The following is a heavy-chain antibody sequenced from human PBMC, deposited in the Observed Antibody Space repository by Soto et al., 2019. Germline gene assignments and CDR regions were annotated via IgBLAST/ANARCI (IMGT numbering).Heavy chain of an antibody. Sequence: WETLSLTCTVSRGSITNYFCTWIRQPPGRGLEWIGEINYSGTTNYNASLKSRVTISVDTSKNQFSLKLSSVTAADTAVYYCARNPTIVLRFLEWSPSGHMDVWGKGTTVTVS. CDR1: RGSITNYF. V-gene: IGHV4-59*12. J-gene: IGHJ6*03. CDR3: ARNPTIVLRFLEWSPSGHMDV. D-gene: IGHD3-3*01. CDR2: INYSGTT.